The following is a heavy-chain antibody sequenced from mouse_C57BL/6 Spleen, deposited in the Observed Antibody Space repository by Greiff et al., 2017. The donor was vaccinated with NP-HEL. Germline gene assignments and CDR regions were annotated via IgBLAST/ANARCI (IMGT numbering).Heavy chain of an antibody. CDR1: GYSITSGYY. J-gene: IGHJ4*01. D-gene: IGHD2-4*01. V-gene: IGHV3-6*01. CDR2: ISYDGSN. CDR3: ARDGRLRRGGGHAMDY. Sequence: EVKLMESGPGLVKPSQSLSLTCSVTGYSITSGYYWNWIRQFPGNKLEWMGYISYDGSNNYNPSLKNRISITRDPSKNQFFLKLNSVTTEDTATYYGARDGRLRRGGGHAMDYWGQGTSVTVSS.